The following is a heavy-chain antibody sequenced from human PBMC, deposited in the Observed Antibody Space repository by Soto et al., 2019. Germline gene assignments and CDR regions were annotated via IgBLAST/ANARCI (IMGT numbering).Heavy chain of an antibody. CDR1: TFNFTSYS. CDR2: ISAISTYI. D-gene: IGHD3-9*01. V-gene: IGHV3-21*01. J-gene: IGHJ4*02. CDR3: ARVNSATGSMHFDH. Sequence: PGGPLRLSCAGSTFNFTSYSLNWVRQAPGKGLEWVSSISAISTYIFYADSVKGRFTISRDNAENSVSLQMNSLRVEDTALYYCARVNSATGSMHFDHWGQGTLVTVSS.